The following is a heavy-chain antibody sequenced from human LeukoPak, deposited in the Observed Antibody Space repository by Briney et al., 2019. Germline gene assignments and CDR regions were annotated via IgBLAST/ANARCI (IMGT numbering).Heavy chain of an antibody. V-gene: IGHV3-30*02. D-gene: IGHD3-10*01. J-gene: IGHJ4*02. CDR3: AKDMVRGVITVFDY. Sequence: GGSLRLPCAASGFTFSSYGMHWVRQAPGKGLEWVAFIRYDGSNKYYADSVKGRFTISRDNSKNALYLQMNSLRAEDTAVYYCAKDMVRGVITVFDYWGQGTLVTVSS. CDR2: IRYDGSNK. CDR1: GFTFSSYG.